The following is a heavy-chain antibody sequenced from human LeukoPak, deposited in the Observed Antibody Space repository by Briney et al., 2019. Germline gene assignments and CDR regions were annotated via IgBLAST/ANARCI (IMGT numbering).Heavy chain of an antibody. V-gene: IGHV4-30-4*01. D-gene: IGHD2-8*01. CDR3: ARALLGDGLDP. CDR1: GGSISSGDYY. J-gene: IGHJ5*02. CDR2: IYYSGST. Sequence: SETLSLTCTVSGGSISSGDYYWSWIRQPPGKGLEWIGYIYYSGSTYYNPSLKSRVTISVDTSKNQFSLKLSSVTAADTAVYYCARALLGDGLDPWRQRTLATVPS.